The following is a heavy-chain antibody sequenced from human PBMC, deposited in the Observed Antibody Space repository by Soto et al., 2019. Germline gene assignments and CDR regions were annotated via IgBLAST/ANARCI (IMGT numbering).Heavy chain of an antibody. CDR1: GFTFSSYS. CDR3: ARDLLHYDILTGYYRGGRNYGMDV. Sequence: GGSLRLSCAASGFTFSSYSMNWVRQAPGKGLEWVSSISSSSSYIYYADSVKGRFTISRDNAKNSLYLQMNSLRAEDTAVYYCARDLLHYDILTGYYRGGRNYGMDVWGQGTTVTVSS. J-gene: IGHJ6*02. D-gene: IGHD3-9*01. V-gene: IGHV3-21*01. CDR2: ISSSSSYI.